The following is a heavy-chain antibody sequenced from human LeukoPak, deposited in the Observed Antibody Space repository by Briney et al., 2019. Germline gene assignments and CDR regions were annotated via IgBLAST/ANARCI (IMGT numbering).Heavy chain of an antibody. D-gene: IGHD3-9*01. CDR2: IYSGGVT. Sequence: PGGSLRLSCAASGFSVTTKYISWVRQAPGKGLEWVSVIYSGGVTYYADPVRGRFTISRDNSKNTVYLQMNSLRVEDTAVYYCYSGILTGYFSFDYWGHGTLVTVSS. J-gene: IGHJ4*01. V-gene: IGHV3-53*01. CDR1: GFSVTTKY. CDR3: YSGILTGYFSFDY.